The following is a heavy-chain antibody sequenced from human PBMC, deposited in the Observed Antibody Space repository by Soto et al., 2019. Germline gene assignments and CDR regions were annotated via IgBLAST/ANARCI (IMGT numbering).Heavy chain of an antibody. J-gene: IGHJ5*02. CDR1: GYTFTSYG. V-gene: IGHV1-18*01. CDR3: ARAGGQDYDILTGYYGPYNWFDP. D-gene: IGHD3-9*01. Sequence: QVQLVQSGAEVKKPGASVKVSCKASGYTFTSYGISWVRQAPGQGLAWMGWISAYNGNTNYAQKLQGRVTMTTDTSTSTAYRELRSLRSDDTAVYYCARAGGQDYDILTGYYGPYNWFDPWGQGTLVTVSS. CDR2: ISAYNGNT.